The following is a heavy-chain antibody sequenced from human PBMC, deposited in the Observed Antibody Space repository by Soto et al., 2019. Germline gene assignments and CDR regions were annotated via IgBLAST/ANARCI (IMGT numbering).Heavy chain of an antibody. Sequence: EVQLLESGGGLVQPGGSLRLSCAASGFTFSSYGMTWVRQAPGKGLEWVSFSSATGAGTYYAESVKGRFPIFSDNSKNTLYLQMTSLRAADTAVYYCAKDRRAGGNYGFYSDFWGQGALVIVSS. D-gene: IGHD1-7*01. J-gene: IGHJ4*02. V-gene: IGHV3-23*01. CDR3: AKDRRAGGNYGFYSDF. CDR2: SSATGAGT. CDR1: GFTFSSYG.